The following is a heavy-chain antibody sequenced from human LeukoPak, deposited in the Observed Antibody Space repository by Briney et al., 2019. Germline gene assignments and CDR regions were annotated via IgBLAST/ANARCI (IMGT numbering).Heavy chain of an antibody. Sequence: GGSLRLSCAASGFTFNYYTIHWVRQAPSKGLEWVAVVSYDGSNKYYAGSVTGRFTISRDNSKNTLYLQMNSLRAEDTAIYYCARVDTAMITLSVFDYWGQGTLVAVSS. J-gene: IGHJ4*02. CDR3: ARVDTAMITLSVFDY. V-gene: IGHV3-30*01. CDR1: GFTFNYYT. D-gene: IGHD5-18*01. CDR2: VSYDGSNK.